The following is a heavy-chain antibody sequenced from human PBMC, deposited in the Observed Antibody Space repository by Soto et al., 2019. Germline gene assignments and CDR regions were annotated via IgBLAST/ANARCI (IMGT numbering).Heavy chain of an antibody. CDR2: INHSGST. D-gene: IGHD2-2*01. CDR1: GGSFSGYY. J-gene: IGHJ6*02. CDR3: ASGGVVPAAVYYYGMDV. Sequence: SETLSLTCAVYGGSFSGYYWSWIRQPPGKGLEWIGEINHSGSTNYNPSLKSRVTISVDTSKNQFSLKLSSVTAADTAVYYCASGGVVPAAVYYYGMDVWGQGTTVTVS. V-gene: IGHV4-34*01.